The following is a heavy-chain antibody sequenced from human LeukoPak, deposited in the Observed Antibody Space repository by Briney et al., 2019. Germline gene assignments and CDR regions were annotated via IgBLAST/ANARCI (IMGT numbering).Heavy chain of an antibody. V-gene: IGHV4-59*12. CDR1: GGSISSYY. CDR2: IYYLGST. J-gene: IGHJ6*02. Sequence: SETLSRTCTVSGGSISSYYWSWIRQSPGKGLEWIGYIYYLGSTNYNPSLKSRVTISVDTSKNQFSLNLTSVTAADTAVYYCARDIVVVPAAIQDYYYYYGMDVWGQGTTVTVSS. CDR3: ARDIVVVPAAIQDYYYYYGMDV. D-gene: IGHD2-2*02.